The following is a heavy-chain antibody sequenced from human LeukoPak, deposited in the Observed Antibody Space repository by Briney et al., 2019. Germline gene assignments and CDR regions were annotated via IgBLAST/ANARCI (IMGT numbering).Heavy chain of an antibody. Sequence: GRSLRLSCAASGFTFSSYGMHWVRQAPGKGLEWVAVISYDGSNKYYADSVKGRFTISRDNSKNTLYLQMNSLRAGDTAVYSCARPYSSGWYGDFDYWGQGTLVTVSS. V-gene: IGHV3-30*03. CDR3: ARPYSSGWYGDFDY. CDR2: ISYDGSNK. D-gene: IGHD6-19*01. CDR1: GFTFSSYG. J-gene: IGHJ4*02.